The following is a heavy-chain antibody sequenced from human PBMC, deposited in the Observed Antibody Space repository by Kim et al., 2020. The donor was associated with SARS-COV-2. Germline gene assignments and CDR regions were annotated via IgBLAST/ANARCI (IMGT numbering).Heavy chain of an antibody. CDR2: ISWDGGST. V-gene: IGHV3-43*01. CDR3: AKEGNYYDSSGYILN. J-gene: IGHJ4*02. D-gene: IGHD3-22*01. CDR1: GFTFDDYT. Sequence: GGSLRLSCAASGFTFDDYTMHWVRQAPGKGLEWVSLISWDGGSTYYADSVKGRFTISRDNSKNSLYLQMNSLRTEDTALYYCAKEGNYYDSSGYILNWGQGTLVTVSS.